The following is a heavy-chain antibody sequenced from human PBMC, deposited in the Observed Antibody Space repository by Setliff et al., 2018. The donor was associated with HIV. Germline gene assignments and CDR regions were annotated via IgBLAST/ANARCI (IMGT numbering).Heavy chain of an antibody. J-gene: IGHJ4*02. CDR1: GDSISSSSYY. CDR2: IYYSGST. V-gene: IGHV4-39*07. CDR3: ARDGFWSGYIDY. Sequence: PSETLSLTCSVSGDSISSSSYYWGWIRQPPGKGLGWIGSIYYSGSTYYNPSLKSRVTISLDTSKNQFSLKLTSVTAADTAVYYCARDGFWSGYIDYWGQGTLVTVSS. D-gene: IGHD3-3*01.